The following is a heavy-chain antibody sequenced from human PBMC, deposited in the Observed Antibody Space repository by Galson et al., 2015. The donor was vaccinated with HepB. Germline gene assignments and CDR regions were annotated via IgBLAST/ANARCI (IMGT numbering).Heavy chain of an antibody. Sequence: SVKVSCKASGGTFSSYTISWVRQAPGQGLEWMGWISAYNGNTNYAQKLQGRVTMTTDTSTSTAYMELRSLRSDDTAVYYCALDYYDSSGYYRASGAFDIWGQGTMVTVSS. CDR2: ISAYNGNT. D-gene: IGHD3-22*01. J-gene: IGHJ3*02. CDR1: GGTFSSYT. CDR3: ALDYYDSSGYYRASGAFDI. V-gene: IGHV1-18*01.